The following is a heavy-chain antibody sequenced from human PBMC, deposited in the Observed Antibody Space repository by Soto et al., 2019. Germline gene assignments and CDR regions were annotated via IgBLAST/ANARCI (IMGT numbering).Heavy chain of an antibody. J-gene: IGHJ3*01. D-gene: IGHD3-3*01. Sequence: SETLSLTCTVSGGSISSYYWSWIRQPAGKGLEWIGRIYTRGSTNYNPSLKSRVTMSVDTSKNQFSLKLSSVTAADTAVYYCARSACRSGYRAPDFDFWCKGPRVTVSS. V-gene: IGHV4-4*07. CDR3: ARSACRSGYRAPDFDF. CDR1: GGSISSYY. CDR2: IYTRGST.